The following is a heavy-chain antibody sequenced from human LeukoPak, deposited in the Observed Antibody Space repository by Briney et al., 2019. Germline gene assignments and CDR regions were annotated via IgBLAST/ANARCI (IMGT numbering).Heavy chain of an antibody. Sequence: QSGGSLRLSCAASGFTFSSYSMNWVRQAPGKGLEWVSYISSSSSTIYYADSVKGRFTISRDNAKNSLYLQMNSLRAEDTAVYYCARDYGQLDYWGQGTLVTVSS. CDR1: GFTFSSYS. J-gene: IGHJ4*02. D-gene: IGHD3-16*01. CDR3: ARDYGQLDY. CDR2: ISSSSSTI. V-gene: IGHV3-48*04.